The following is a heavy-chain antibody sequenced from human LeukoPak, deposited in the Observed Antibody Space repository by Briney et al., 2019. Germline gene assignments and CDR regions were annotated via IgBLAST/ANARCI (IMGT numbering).Heavy chain of an antibody. J-gene: IGHJ6*03. Sequence: PGGSLRLSCAASGFTFDDYGMSWVRQAPGKGLEWVSGINWNGGSTGYADSVKGRFTISRDNAKNSLYLQMNSLRAEDTALYYCARVVAARYYYYYMDVWGKGTTVTVSS. V-gene: IGHV3-20*04. CDR3: ARVVAARYYYYYMDV. CDR1: GFTFDDYG. CDR2: INWNGGST. D-gene: IGHD6-6*01.